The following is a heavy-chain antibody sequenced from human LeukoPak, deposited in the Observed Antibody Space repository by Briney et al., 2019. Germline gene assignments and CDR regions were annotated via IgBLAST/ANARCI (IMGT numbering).Heavy chain of an antibody. CDR3: ARQRADDFWSGYYPDAFDI. J-gene: IGHJ3*02. CDR1: GFTFSSYR. CDR2: ISSSGAYI. D-gene: IGHD3-3*01. V-gene: IGHV3-21*01. Sequence: GGSLRLSCAASGFTFSSYRMNWVRQAPGKGLEWVSSISSSGAYIHYADSVKGRFTISRDNAKNSLYLQMDSLRAEDTAVYYCARQRADDFWSGYYPDAFDIWGQGTMVTVSS.